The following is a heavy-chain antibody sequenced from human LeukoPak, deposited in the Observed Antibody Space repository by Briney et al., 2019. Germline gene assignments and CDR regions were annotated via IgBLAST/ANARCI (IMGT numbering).Heavy chain of an antibody. Sequence: GESLKISCKGSGYSFATYSSAWVRQLPGKGLEWMGIIYPGDSDTRYSPSFQGQVTLSADKSISTAYLQWSSLKASDTAMYYCTRGMVSTEELDYWGQGTLVTVSS. CDR2: IYPGDSDT. D-gene: IGHD5/OR15-5a*01. J-gene: IGHJ4*02. CDR3: TRGMVSTEELDY. V-gene: IGHV5-51*01. CDR1: GYSFATYS.